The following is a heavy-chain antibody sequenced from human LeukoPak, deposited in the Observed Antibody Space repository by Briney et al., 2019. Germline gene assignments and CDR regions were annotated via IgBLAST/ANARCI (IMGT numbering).Heavy chain of an antibody. CDR1: GGSISSYY. D-gene: IGHD6-6*01. CDR3: AGVRSAARPDGDYFDY. V-gene: IGHV4-4*07. J-gene: IGHJ4*02. CDR2: IYTSGST. Sequence: KPSETLSLTCTVSGGSISSYYWSWIRPPAGKGLEWIGRIYTSGSTNYNPSLKSRVTMSVDTSKNQFSLKLSSVTAADTAVYYCAGVRSAARPDGDYFDYWGQGTLVTVSS.